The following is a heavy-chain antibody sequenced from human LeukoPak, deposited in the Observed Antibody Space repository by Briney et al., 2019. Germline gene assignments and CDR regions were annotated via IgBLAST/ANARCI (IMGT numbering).Heavy chain of an antibody. CDR1: GYTFTSYF. Sequence: ASVKVSCKASGYTFTSYFMHWVRQAPGQGLEWMGIINPSGGSTRYPQKFQGRVTMTRDTSTSTAYMEVSSLRSDDTAVYYCAREGLGYYDSSGYRFDSWGQGTLVTVSS. J-gene: IGHJ4*02. D-gene: IGHD3-22*01. V-gene: IGHV1-46*01. CDR3: AREGLGYYDSSGYRFDS. CDR2: INPSGGST.